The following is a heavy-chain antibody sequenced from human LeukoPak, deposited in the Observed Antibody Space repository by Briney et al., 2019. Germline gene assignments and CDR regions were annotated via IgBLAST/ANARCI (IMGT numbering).Heavy chain of an antibody. CDR2: IGSSSSYI. D-gene: IGHD6-13*01. CDR3: AREGYSSSWYGNWFDP. V-gene: IGHV3-21*01. CDR1: GFTFSSYS. Sequence: GGSLRLSCAASGFTFSSYSMNWVRQAPGKGLEWVSSIGSSSSYIYYADSVKGRFTISRDNAKNSLYLQMNSLRAEDTAVYYCAREGYSSSWYGNWFDPWGQGTLVTVSS. J-gene: IGHJ5*02.